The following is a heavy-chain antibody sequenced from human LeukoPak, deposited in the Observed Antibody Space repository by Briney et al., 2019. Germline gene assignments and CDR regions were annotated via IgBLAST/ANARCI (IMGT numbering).Heavy chain of an antibody. V-gene: IGHV3-21*01. CDR2: ISGGSGYI. CDR1: GFTFSSYS. J-gene: IGHJ4*02. CDR3: ARAIAVAEGY. D-gene: IGHD6-19*01. Sequence: GGSLRLSCAASGFTFSSYSMNWVRQAPGKGLEWVSYISGGSGYIYYADSVKGRFSISRDNAKNSLYLQMNSLRAEDTAVYYCARAIAVAEGYWGQGTLVTVSS.